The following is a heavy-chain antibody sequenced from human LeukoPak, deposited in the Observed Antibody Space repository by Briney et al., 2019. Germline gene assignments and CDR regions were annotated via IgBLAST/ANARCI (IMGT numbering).Heavy chain of an antibody. CDR2: ISSSSSYI. V-gene: IGHV3-21*01. CDR1: GFTFSSYS. Sequence: GGSLRLSCAASGFTFSSYSMNWVRQAPGKGLEWVSSISSSSSYIYYADPVKGRFTISRDNAKNSLYLQMNSLRAEDTAVYYCAGAPSGPRSSWGQGTLVTVSS. D-gene: IGHD3-3*01. CDR3: AGAPSGPRSS. J-gene: IGHJ4*02.